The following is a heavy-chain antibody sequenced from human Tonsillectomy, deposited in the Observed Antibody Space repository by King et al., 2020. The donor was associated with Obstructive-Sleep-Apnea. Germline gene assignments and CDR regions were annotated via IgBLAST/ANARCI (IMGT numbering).Heavy chain of an antibody. Sequence: VQLVESGGGLVQPGGSLRLSCAASGFTVSSYAMSWVRQAPGKGLEWVSTISSTGTTTYYPDSVKGRFTISRDNSKNTLYLQMNSLRAEDTAVYYCAKIQQLVNYSYYGMDVGGQGTTVTVSS. CDR3: AKIQQLVNYSYYGMDV. CDR2: ISSTGTTT. J-gene: IGHJ6*02. V-gene: IGHV3-23*04. CDR1: GFTVSSYA. D-gene: IGHD6-13*01.